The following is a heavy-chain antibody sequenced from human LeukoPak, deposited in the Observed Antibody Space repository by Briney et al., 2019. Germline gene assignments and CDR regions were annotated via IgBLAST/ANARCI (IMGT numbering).Heavy chain of an antibody. CDR3: ARRDDYFDS. CDR1: GDSINDYY. Sequence: SQTPSLTCTVFGDSINDYYWSWIRQPPGKGLEWIGYKYHRGSTSYNPSLEGRVTISLDTSKNQFSLKLQSVTAADTAVYYCARRDDYFDSWGQGTLVTVSS. D-gene: IGHD5-24*01. J-gene: IGHJ4*02. CDR2: KYHRGST. V-gene: IGHV4-30-4*01.